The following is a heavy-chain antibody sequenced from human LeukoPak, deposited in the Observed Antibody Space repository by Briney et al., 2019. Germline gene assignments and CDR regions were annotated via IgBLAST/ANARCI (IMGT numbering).Heavy chain of an antibody. D-gene: IGHD3-3*01. J-gene: IGHJ4*02. CDR3: TTYDFWSDYGGFDY. Sequence: GGSLRLSCAASGFTFNNAWMSWVRQAPGKGLEWVGRIKSKTDGGTIDYAAPVKGRFSISRDDSKNMLYLQMNSLKTEDTAVYYCTTYDFWSDYGGFDYWGQGTLVTVSS. CDR2: IKSKTDGGTI. CDR1: GFTFNNAW. V-gene: IGHV3-15*01.